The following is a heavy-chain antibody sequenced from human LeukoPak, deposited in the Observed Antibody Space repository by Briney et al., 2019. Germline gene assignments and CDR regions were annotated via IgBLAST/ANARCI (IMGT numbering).Heavy chain of an antibody. V-gene: IGHV3-7*01. J-gene: IGHJ5*02. CDR2: IKQDGSEK. D-gene: IGHD4-23*01. Sequence: PWGSLRLSCAASGFTFSSYWMSWVRQAPGKGLEWVANIKQDGSEKYYVDSVKGRFTISRDNAKNSLYLQMNSLRAEDTAVYYCARDVTYHGGDWFDPWGQGTLVTVSS. CDR3: ARDVTYHGGDWFDP. CDR1: GFTFSSYW.